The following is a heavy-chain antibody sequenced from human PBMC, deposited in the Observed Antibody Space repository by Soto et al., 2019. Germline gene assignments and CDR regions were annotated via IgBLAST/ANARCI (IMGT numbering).Heavy chain of an antibody. CDR3: ARVIPGAEAWFDP. Sequence: ASVKVSCKASGNTFTNFGVTWVRQAPGQGLEWMGWISAYTDDPNYAQKFQGRVTMTIDTSTSTAYLDLRSLTSDDTAVYYCARVIPGAEAWFDPWGQGTLVTVS. J-gene: IGHJ5*02. CDR1: GNTFTNFG. V-gene: IGHV1-18*01. D-gene: IGHD2-2*01. CDR2: ISAYTDDP.